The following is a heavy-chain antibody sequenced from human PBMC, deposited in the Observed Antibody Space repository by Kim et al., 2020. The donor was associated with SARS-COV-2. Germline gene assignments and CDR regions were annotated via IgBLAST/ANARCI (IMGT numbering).Heavy chain of an antibody. V-gene: IGHV3-23*01. CDR2: ISGSGGST. D-gene: IGHD6-19*01. CDR3: ANSGWVVSWFDP. CDR1: GFTFSSYA. Sequence: GGSLRLSCAASGFTFSSYAMSWVRQAPGKGLEWVSAISGSGGSTYYADAVKGRFTISRDNSKNTLYLQMNSLGADDTAVYYCANSGWVVSWFDPWGRGTLVTVSS. J-gene: IGHJ5*02.